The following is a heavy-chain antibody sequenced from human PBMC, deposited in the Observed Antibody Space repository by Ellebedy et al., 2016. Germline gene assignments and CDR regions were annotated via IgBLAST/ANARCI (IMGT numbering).Heavy chain of an antibody. V-gene: IGHV3-23*01. CDR2: ISAGSDTT. CDR3: RQGHYADL. CDR1: GLSFNTFF. D-gene: IGHD4-17*01. Sequence: GGSLRLXXTASGLSFNTFFMSWVRQAPGKGLEWVSTISAGSDTTRLAASVKGRFTISRDSSKNSVYLRMNNLRLEDTAVYYCRQGHYADLWGQGTLVTVSS. J-gene: IGHJ4*02.